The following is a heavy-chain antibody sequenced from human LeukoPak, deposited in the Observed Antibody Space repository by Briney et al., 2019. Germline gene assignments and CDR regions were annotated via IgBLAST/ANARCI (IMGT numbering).Heavy chain of an antibody. CDR2: IYYSGST. D-gene: IGHD4-23*01. J-gene: IGHJ1*01. Sequence: SETLSLTCTVSGGSISSYYWSWIRQPPGKGLEWIGYIYYSGSTNYNPSLKSRVTISVDTSKNQFSLKLSSVTAADTAVYYCARVGDFYGGNLYLYFQHWGQGTLVTVSS. CDR3: ARVGDFYGGNLYLYFQH. V-gene: IGHV4-59*01. CDR1: GGSISSYY.